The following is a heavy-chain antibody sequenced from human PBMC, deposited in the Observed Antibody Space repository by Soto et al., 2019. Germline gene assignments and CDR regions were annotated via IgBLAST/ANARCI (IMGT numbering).Heavy chain of an antibody. CDR1: GGTFSSYA. Sequence: SVKVSCKASGGTFSSYAISWVRQAPGQGLEWMGGIIPIFGTANYAQKFQGRVTITADESTSTAYMELSSLRSEDTAVYYCARARTGIAVAGPNWFDPWGQGTLVTVSS. J-gene: IGHJ5*02. V-gene: IGHV1-69*13. CDR2: IIPIFGTA. D-gene: IGHD6-19*01. CDR3: ARARTGIAVAGPNWFDP.